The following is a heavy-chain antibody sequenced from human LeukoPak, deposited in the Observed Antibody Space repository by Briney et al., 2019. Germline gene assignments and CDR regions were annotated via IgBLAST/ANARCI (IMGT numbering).Heavy chain of an antibody. CDR3: ASFSSSSSYYYYGMDV. D-gene: IGHD6-6*01. Sequence: SETLSLTCAVYGGSFSGYYWSWIRHPPGKGLEWIGYIYYSGSTNYNPSLKSRVTISVDTSKNQFSLKLSSVTAADTAVYYCASFSSSSSYYYYGMDVWGQGTTVTVSS. CDR2: IYYSGST. J-gene: IGHJ6*02. CDR1: GGSFSGYY. V-gene: IGHV4-59*01.